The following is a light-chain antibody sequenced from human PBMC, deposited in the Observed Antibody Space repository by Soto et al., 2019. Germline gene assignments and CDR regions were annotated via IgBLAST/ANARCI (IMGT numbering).Light chain of an antibody. CDR2: DVS. CDR1: SSDVGGYNY. Sequence: QSALTQPASVSGSPGQSITISRTGTSSDVGGYNYVSWYQQHPGKAPKLMIYDVSNRPSGVSYRFSGSKSGNTASLTISGLQAEDEADYYCSSYTSSSTLVFGTGTKLTVL. CDR3: SSYTSSSTLV. J-gene: IGLJ1*01. V-gene: IGLV2-14*01.